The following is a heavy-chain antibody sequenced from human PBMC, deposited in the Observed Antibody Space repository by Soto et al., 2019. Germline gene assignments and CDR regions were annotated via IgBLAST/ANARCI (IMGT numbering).Heavy chain of an antibody. CDR1: GGSISSSSYY. CDR2: IYYSGST. CDR3: ARLGGSYLVGTYFDY. V-gene: IGHV4-39*01. D-gene: IGHD1-26*01. J-gene: IGHJ4*02. Sequence: QLQLQESGPGLVKPSETLSLTCTVSGGSISSSSYYWGWIRQPPGKGLEWIGSIYYSGSTYYNPSLKSRVTISVDTSKNQFSLKLSSETAADTAVYYCARLGGSYLVGTYFDYWGQGTLVTVSS.